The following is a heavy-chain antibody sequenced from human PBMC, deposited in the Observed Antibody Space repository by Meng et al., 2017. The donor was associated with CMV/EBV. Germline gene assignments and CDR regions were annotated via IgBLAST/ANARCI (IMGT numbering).Heavy chain of an antibody. CDR1: GGSFSGYY. CDR2: INHSGST. J-gene: IGHJ4*02. Sequence: QGPLREWGAGPLKPSEPLSLTCAVYGGSFSGYYWSWIRQPPGKGLEWIGEINHSGSTNYNPSLKSRVTISVDTSKNQFSLKLSSVTAADTAVYYCARAKIMYYYDSSGYYYDYWGQGTLVTVSS. V-gene: IGHV4-34*01. CDR3: ARAKIMYYYDSSGYYYDY. D-gene: IGHD3-22*01.